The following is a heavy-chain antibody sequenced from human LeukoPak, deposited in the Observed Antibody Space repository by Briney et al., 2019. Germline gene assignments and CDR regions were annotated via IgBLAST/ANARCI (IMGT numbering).Heavy chain of an antibody. Sequence: EASVKVPCKASGGTFSSYAISWVRQAPGQGLEWMGGIIPIFGTANYAQKFQGRVTITADKSTSTAYMGLSSLRSEDTAVYYCARGGLAAAGSVWFDPWGQGTLVTVSS. D-gene: IGHD6-13*01. V-gene: IGHV1-69*06. J-gene: IGHJ5*02. CDR1: GGTFSSYA. CDR2: IIPIFGTA. CDR3: ARGGLAAAGSVWFDP.